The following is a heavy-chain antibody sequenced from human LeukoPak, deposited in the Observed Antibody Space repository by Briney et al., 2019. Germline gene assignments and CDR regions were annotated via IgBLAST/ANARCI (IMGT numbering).Heavy chain of an antibody. CDR1: GYTFTSYG. Sequence: APVKVSCKASGYTFTSYGISWVRQAPGQGLEWMGWISAYNGNTNYAQKLQGRVTMTTDTSTSTAYMELRSLRSDDTAVYYCARAQSLTAPAGTFANSWGQGTLVTVSS. J-gene: IGHJ4*02. D-gene: IGHD6-13*01. CDR2: ISAYNGNT. CDR3: ARAQSLTAPAGTFANS. V-gene: IGHV1-18*01.